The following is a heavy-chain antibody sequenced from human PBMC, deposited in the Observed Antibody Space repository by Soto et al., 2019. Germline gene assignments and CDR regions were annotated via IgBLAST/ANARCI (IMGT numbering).Heavy chain of an antibody. D-gene: IGHD5-12*01. J-gene: IGHJ4*02. CDR3: ARHGSYSGYDEFDY. Sequence: ESLKIAFKGSGYSCTSYWIGWVGQIPGKGLEWMGIIYPGDSDTRYSPSFQGQVTISADKSISTAYLQWSSLKASDTAMYYCARHGSYSGYDEFDYWGQGTLVTVSS. CDR2: IYPGDSDT. CDR1: GYSCTSYW. V-gene: IGHV5-51*01.